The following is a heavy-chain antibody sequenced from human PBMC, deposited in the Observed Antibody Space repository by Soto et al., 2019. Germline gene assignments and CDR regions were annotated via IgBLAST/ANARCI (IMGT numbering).Heavy chain of an antibody. CDR3: ARDRGYDAHDYYYNAMDV. CDR2: IRGFSPYT. CDR1: GFTFRTYT. V-gene: IGHV3-21*01. D-gene: IGHD2-15*01. J-gene: IGHJ6*02. Sequence: GGSLGLSCVASGFTFRTYTMNWVRQAPGKGLEWVSGIRGFSPYTFYAESVKGRFTISRDNAKNSLYLQMNSLEVEDTAVYYCARDRGYDAHDYYYNAMDVWGQGTTVTVSS.